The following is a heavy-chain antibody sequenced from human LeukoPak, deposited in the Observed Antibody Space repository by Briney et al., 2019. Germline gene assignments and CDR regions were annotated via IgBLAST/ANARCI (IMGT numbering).Heavy chain of an antibody. V-gene: IGHV1-2*02. CDR1: GYTFTGYY. CDR2: INPNSGGT. CDR3: ARDPPRSSYSSSWSRTPGDY. Sequence: ASVKVSCKASGYTFTGYYMHWVRQAPGQGLEWMGWINPNSGGTNYAQKFQGRVTMTRDTSISTAYMELSRLRSDDTAVYYCARDPPRSSYSSSWSRTPGDYWGQGTLVTVSS. J-gene: IGHJ4*02. D-gene: IGHD6-13*01.